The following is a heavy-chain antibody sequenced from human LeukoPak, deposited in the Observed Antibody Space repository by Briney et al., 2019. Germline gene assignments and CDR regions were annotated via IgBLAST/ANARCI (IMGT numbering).Heavy chain of an antibody. Sequence: SVKVSCKASGGNFNTYAISWVRQAPGQGLEWMGGIIPIFGTGNYAQKFQGRVTITADKSTNTAYMELSSLKSEDTAVYYYARDHDLTGTYEYLKYWGQGTLVSVSS. CDR1: GGNFNTYA. J-gene: IGHJ1*01. D-gene: IGHD7-27*01. V-gene: IGHV1-69*06. CDR2: IIPIFGTG. CDR3: ARDHDLTGTYEYLKY.